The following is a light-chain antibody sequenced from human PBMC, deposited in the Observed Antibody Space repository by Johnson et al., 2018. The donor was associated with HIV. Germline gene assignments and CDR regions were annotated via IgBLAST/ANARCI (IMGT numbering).Light chain of an antibody. Sequence: QSVLTQPPSVSAAPGQTVTISCSGSSSNVGSSFVSWYRQVPGTAPKLLIYDNNKRPSGIPDQFSGSKSGTSATLGITGLQTGDEADYYCGTWDSSLSAGVFGTGTKVTVL. CDR1: SSNVGSSF. V-gene: IGLV1-51*01. J-gene: IGLJ1*01. CDR3: GTWDSSLSAGV. CDR2: DNN.